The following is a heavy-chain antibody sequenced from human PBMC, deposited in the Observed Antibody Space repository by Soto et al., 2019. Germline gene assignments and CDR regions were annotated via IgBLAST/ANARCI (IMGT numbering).Heavy chain of an antibody. J-gene: IGHJ3*02. CDR3: ARGSLLGSGDAFDI. CDR2: INHSGST. CDR1: GGSFSGYY. V-gene: IGHV4-34*01. D-gene: IGHD3-10*01. Sequence: QVQLQQWGAGLLKPSETLSLTCAVYGGSFSGYYWSWIRQPPGKGLEWIGEINHSGSTNYNPSLKSRVTISVDTSKNQFSLKLSSVTAADTAVYYCARGSLLGSGDAFDIWGQGTMVTVSS.